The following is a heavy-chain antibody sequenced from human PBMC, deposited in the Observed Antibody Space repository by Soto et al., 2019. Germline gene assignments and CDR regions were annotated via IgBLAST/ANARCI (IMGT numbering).Heavy chain of an antibody. D-gene: IGHD3-10*01. Sequence: KSSETLSLTCTVSGGSISSYYWSWIRQPPGKGLEWIGYIYYSGSTNYNPSLKSRVTISVDTSKNQFSLKLSSVTAADTAVYYCARSYYYGSGSYSFPPNWFDPWGQGTLVTVSS. CDR3: ARSYYYGSGSYSFPPNWFDP. CDR1: GGSISSYY. CDR2: IYYSGST. V-gene: IGHV4-59*01. J-gene: IGHJ5*02.